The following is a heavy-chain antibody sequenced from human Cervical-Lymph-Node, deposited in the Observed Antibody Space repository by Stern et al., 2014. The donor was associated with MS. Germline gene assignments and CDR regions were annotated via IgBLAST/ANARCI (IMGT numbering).Heavy chain of an antibody. CDR3: ARGDWIRNFDY. V-gene: IGHV4-61*02. Sequence: QVQLQESGPGLVKPSQTLSLTCTVSGGSISSGSYYWSWIRQPAGKGLEWIGRIYTSGSTNYNPSLKSRVTISEDTSTNHFSLQLSSVTAADTAVYYCARGDWIRNFDYWGQGTLVTVSS. CDR1: GGSISSGSYY. D-gene: IGHD3/OR15-3a*01. J-gene: IGHJ4*02. CDR2: IYTSGST.